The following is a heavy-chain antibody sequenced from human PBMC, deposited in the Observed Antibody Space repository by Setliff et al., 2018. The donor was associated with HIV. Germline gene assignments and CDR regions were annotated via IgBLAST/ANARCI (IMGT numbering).Heavy chain of an antibody. V-gene: IGHV3-15*01. D-gene: IGHD2-8*01. Sequence: LRLSCGASGSTFRNAWMIWVRQAPGKGLECVGRIKSKGDGGTTDFVAPVKGRFTISRDDSKNTLYLQMDGLRTEDTAVYYCSADVPEVSSPIDYWGQGALVTVSS. J-gene: IGHJ4*02. CDR2: IKSKGDGGTT. CDR1: GSTFRNAW. CDR3: SADVPEVSSPIDY.